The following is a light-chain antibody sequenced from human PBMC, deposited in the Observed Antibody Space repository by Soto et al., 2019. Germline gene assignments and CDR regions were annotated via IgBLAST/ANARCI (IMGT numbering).Light chain of an antibody. CDR2: GNS. J-gene: IGLJ3*02. V-gene: IGLV1-40*01. Sequence: QSVLTQPPSVSGAPGQRVTISCTGSTSNIGAGYDVHWYQQLPGTAPKLLIYGNSNRPSGVPDRFSGSKSGTSASLAITGLQAKDEADYYCQSYDSSLSGSVFGGGTKLTAL. CDR3: QSYDSSLSGSV. CDR1: TSNIGAGYD.